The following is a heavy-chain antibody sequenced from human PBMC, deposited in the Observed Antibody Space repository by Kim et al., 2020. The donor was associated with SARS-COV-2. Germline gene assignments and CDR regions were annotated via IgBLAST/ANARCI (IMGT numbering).Heavy chain of an antibody. CDR2: INPTTGDA. J-gene: IGHJ6*02. CDR3: ARNLGWCTDYRCPGMDV. Sequence: ASVKVSCKSSGYSFTTYSFNWMREAPGQGLEWLGKINPTTGDAGYAQKFQGRVTMTRDTSTSTVYMHLSNLRSEDTAVYYCARNLGWCTDYRCPGMDVWGQGTTVTVSS. V-gene: IGHV1-8*01. CDR1: GYSFTTYS. D-gene: IGHD2-8*02.